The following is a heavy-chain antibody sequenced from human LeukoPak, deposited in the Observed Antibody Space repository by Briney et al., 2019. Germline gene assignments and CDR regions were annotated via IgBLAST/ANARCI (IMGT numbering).Heavy chain of an antibody. CDR1: GGSFSGYY. J-gene: IGHJ4*02. Sequence: SETLSLTCAVYGGSFSGYYWSWIRQPPGKGLEWIGEINHSGSTNYNPSLKSRVTISVDTSKNQFSLKLSSVTAADTGVYYCARGLTHWGQGTLVTVSS. CDR3: ARGLTH. V-gene: IGHV4-34*01. CDR2: INHSGST.